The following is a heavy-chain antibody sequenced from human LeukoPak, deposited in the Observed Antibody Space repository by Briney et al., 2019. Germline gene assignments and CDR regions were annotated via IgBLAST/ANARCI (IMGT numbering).Heavy chain of an antibody. CDR2: ISKNGKTI. D-gene: IGHD3-10*01. Sequence: GGSLRLSCAASGFTFSDYYMSWIRQAPGKGLEWLSYISKNGKTIYYADSVKGRITISRDNAKKSVYLKMNSLRAEDTAVYYCATTGLLGDIPWGQGTLVTVSS. V-gene: IGHV3-11*01. CDR3: ATTGLLGDIP. J-gene: IGHJ5*02. CDR1: GFTFSDYY.